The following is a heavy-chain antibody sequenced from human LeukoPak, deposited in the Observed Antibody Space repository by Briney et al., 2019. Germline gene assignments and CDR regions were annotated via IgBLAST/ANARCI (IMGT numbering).Heavy chain of an antibody. CDR1: GGSITSNY. D-gene: IGHD5/OR15-5a*01. Sequence: SETLSLTCTVSGGSITSNYWSWIRQPPGKGLEWLGYAYYNGRANYNHSLKSRVTISVDTSKNQFSLNLSSVTAADTAVYYCAREVSPSDHYYYYGVDVWGRGTTVTVSS. V-gene: IGHV4-59*01. J-gene: IGHJ6*02. CDR3: AREVSPSDHYYYYGVDV. CDR2: AYYNGRA.